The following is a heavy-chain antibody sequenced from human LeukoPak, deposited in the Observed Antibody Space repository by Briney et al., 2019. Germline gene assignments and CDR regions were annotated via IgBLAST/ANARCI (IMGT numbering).Heavy chain of an antibody. CDR3: AREVVVVPAAIRYYFDY. CDR2: INPSGGST. D-gene: IGHD2-2*01. J-gene: IGHJ4*02. V-gene: IGHV1-46*01. Sequence: ASVKVSCKASGYTFTSYYMHWVRQAPGQGLEWMGIINPSGGSTSYAQKFQGRVTMTRDTSTSTVYMELSGLRSEDTAVYYCAREVVVVPAAIRYYFDYWGQGTLVTVSS. CDR1: GYTFTSYY.